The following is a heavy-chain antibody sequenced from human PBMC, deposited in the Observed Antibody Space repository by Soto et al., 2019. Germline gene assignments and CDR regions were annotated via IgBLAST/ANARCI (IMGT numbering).Heavy chain of an antibody. CDR3: ARGPLWFGES. Sequence: QVQLQQWGAGLLKPSETLSLTCAVYGGSFSGYFWSWIRQPPGKGLEWIGEINHSGTTNYNPSLKSRVTMXXASSQNQFSLDVNSLSAAYTAVYSCARGPLWFGESWGQGTLVTVSS. V-gene: IGHV4-34*02. J-gene: IGHJ4*02. D-gene: IGHD3-10*01. CDR1: GGSFSGYF. CDR2: INHSGTT.